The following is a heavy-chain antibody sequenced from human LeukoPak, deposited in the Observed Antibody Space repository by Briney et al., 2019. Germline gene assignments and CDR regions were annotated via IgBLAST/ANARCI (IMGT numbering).Heavy chain of an antibody. J-gene: IGHJ3*02. V-gene: IGHV1-8*03. Sequence: ASVKVSCKASGYTFTSYDINWVRQATGQGLERMGWMNPNSGNTGYAQKFQGRVTITRNTSISTAYMELSSLRSEDTAVYYCARRGAAYDAFDIWGQGTMVTVSS. CDR2: MNPNSGNT. CDR3: ARRGAAYDAFDI. CDR1: GYTFTSYD. D-gene: IGHD6-13*01.